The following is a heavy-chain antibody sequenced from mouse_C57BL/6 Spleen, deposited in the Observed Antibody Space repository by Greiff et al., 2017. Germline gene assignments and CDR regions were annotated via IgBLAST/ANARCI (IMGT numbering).Heavy chain of an antibody. J-gene: IGHJ3*01. CDR2: IDPSDSET. V-gene: IGHV1-52*01. CDR1: GYTFTSYW. Sequence: QVQLQQPGAELVRPGSSVKLSCKASGYTFTSYWMHWVKQRPIQGLEWIGNIDPSDSETHYNQKFKDKATLTVDKSSSTAYMQISSLPSEDSAVYYCARPYGSSYWFAYWGQGTLVTVSA. D-gene: IGHD1-1*01. CDR3: ARPYGSSYWFAY.